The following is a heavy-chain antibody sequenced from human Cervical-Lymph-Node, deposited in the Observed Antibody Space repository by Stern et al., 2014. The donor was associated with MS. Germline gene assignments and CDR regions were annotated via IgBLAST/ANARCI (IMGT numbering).Heavy chain of an antibody. Sequence: VQLVQSGGGVVQPGRSLRLSCSASGFTFSRYGMHWVRQIPGQGLEWVALISSDGTEEFYADSVKGRFTISRDNSKKTLYLQMNGLRAEDTAVYSCAKRRDGFNYLASWGQGTLVTVSS. CDR1: GFTFSRYG. V-gene: IGHV3-30*18. J-gene: IGHJ5*01. CDR2: ISSDGTEE. CDR3: AKRRDGFNYLAS. D-gene: IGHD5-24*01.